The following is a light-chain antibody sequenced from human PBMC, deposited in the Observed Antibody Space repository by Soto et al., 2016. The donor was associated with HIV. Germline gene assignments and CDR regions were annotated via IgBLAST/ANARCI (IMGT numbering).Light chain of an antibody. CDR3: QAWDSTTSHV. CDR2: EDT. CDR1: KLGDKY. V-gene: IGLV3-1*01. J-gene: IGLJ1*01. Sequence: SFELTQPPSVSVSPGQTASITCSGDKLGDKYASWYQQKPGQSPVLVIYEDTKRPSGTSERFSGSNSGNTATLTISGTQPMDEADYYCQAWDSTTSHVFGTGTKVTVL.